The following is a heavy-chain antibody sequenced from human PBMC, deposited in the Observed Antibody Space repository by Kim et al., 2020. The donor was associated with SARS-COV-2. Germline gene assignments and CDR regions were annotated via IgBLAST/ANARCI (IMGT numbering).Heavy chain of an antibody. J-gene: IGHJ6*02. V-gene: IGHV4-4*02. D-gene: IGHD3-10*01. CDR1: GGSISGSKW. Sequence: SETLSLTCVVSGGSISGSKWWSWVRQPPGTGLEWIGEIFNNGDTRYNPALKSRISISLDNSKNQFVLTLTSVTAADTAVYFCARSESASEIRAMDVWGQGTTITVSS. CDR3: ARSESASEIRAMDV. CDR2: IFNNGDT.